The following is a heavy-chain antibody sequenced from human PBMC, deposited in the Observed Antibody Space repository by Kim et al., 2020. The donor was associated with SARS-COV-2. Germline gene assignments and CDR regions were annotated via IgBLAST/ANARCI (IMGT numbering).Heavy chain of an antibody. V-gene: IGHV3-23*03. J-gene: IGHJ4*02. D-gene: IGHD7-27*01. Sequence: ADTVKVRFTISRDNYKNTLNLQMNSLRAEDTAVYYCATGEGPAQYYFDYWGQGTLVTVSS. CDR3: ATGEGPAQYYFDY.